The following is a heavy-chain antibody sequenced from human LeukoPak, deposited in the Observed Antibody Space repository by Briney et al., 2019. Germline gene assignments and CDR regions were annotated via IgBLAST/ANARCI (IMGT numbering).Heavy chain of an antibody. D-gene: IGHD4-17*01. J-gene: IGHJ4*02. CDR1: GLTFNSYW. CDR3: ARVSPNTVTTLQYFDY. V-gene: IGHV3-74*03. CDR2: INGDASNT. Sequence: GGSLRLSCAASGLTFNSYWMHWVRQVAGKGLVWVARINGDASNTTYADSVKGRFTISRDNAKNSLYLQMNSLRAEDTAVYYCARVSPNTVTTLQYFDYWGQGTLVTVSS.